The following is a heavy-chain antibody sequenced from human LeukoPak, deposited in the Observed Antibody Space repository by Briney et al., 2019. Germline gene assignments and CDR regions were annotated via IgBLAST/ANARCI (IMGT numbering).Heavy chain of an antibody. J-gene: IGHJ4*02. Sequence: SETLSLTCTVSGGSISSYYWSWLRQPPGKGLEWIGYIYYSESTNYNPSLKSRVTISVDTSTNEFSLKLTSVTAADTAVYYCAREANYYGSGSYFEGTFDYWGQGSLVTVSS. D-gene: IGHD3-10*01. CDR1: GGSISSYY. CDR3: AREANYYGSGSYFEGTFDY. CDR2: IYYSEST. V-gene: IGHV4-59*01.